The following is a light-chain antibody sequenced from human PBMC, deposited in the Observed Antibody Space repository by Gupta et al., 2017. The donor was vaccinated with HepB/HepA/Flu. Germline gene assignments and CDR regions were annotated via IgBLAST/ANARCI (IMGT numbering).Light chain of an antibody. V-gene: IGKV3-11*01. CDR1: QSVSNN. J-gene: IGKJ5*01. CDR2: DTS. CDR3: QQRAN. Sequence: EIVLTQSPATLSLSPRERATLSCRASQSVSNNVAWYQQKPGQAPRLLIYDTSIRATGVPARFSGSGSGTDFTLTISSLEPEDFAVYYCQQRANFGQGTRLEIK.